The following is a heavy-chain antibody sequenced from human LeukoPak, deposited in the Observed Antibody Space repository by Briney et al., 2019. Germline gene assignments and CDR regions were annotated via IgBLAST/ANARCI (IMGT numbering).Heavy chain of an antibody. CDR2: IYHSGST. CDR3: AREPVQCPPMYYFDY. J-gene: IGHJ4*02. Sequence: SETLSLTCAVSGYSISSGSYWGWIRQPPGKGLEWIGNIYHSGSTYYNPSLKSRVTISVDTSKNQFSLKLSSVTAAVTAVYYCAREPVQCPPMYYFDYWGQGTLVTVSS. CDR1: GYSISSGSY. V-gene: IGHV4-38-2*02. D-gene: IGHD5/OR15-5a*01.